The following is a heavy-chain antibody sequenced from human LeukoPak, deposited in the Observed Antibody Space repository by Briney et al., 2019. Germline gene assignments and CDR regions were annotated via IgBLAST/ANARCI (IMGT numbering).Heavy chain of an antibody. D-gene: IGHD1-14*01. CDR2: IATYNGKT. J-gene: IGHJ6*03. Sequence: GASVKVSCKASGYTFDIYGIAWVRQAPGQGLEWMGWIATYNGKTDYAQNLQGRVTMTTDLSTGTAYMELRSLRSDDTAVYYCARVYNSYYYYKDVWGKGTPVTVSS. V-gene: IGHV1-18*01. CDR3: ARVYNSYYYYKDV. CDR1: GYTFDIYG.